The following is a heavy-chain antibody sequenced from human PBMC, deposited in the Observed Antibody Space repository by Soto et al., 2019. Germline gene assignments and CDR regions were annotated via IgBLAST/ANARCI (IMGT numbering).Heavy chain of an antibody. Sequence: GGSMRLSCAASGFTVSSTYMSWVRQAPGKGLEWVSVIYSGGSTYYADSVKGRFTISRDNSKNTLYLQMNSLRAEDTAVYYCARSGYSYGPFDYWGQGTLVTVSS. CDR3: ARSGYSYGPFDY. CDR1: GFTVSSTY. CDR2: IYSGGST. D-gene: IGHD5-18*01. V-gene: IGHV3-53*01. J-gene: IGHJ4*02.